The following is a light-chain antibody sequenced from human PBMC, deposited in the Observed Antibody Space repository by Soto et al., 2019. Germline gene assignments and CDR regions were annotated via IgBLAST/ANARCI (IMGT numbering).Light chain of an antibody. J-gene: IGKJ1*01. Sequence: EIVLTQSPATLSLSTGEGATLSCRASQSVSSYLVWYQQKPGQAPRLLIYDASKRATGIPARFSGSGSGTDLTLTISSLEPEDFAVYYCQQRYNWPWTFGQGTKVDIK. V-gene: IGKV3-11*01. CDR3: QQRYNWPWT. CDR2: DAS. CDR1: QSVSSY.